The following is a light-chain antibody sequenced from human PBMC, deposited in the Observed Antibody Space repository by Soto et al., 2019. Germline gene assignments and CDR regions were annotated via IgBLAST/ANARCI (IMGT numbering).Light chain of an antibody. CDR1: SSDVGGYNY. Sequence: QSALTQPPSASGSPGWSVTISCTGTSSDVGGYNYVSWYQQHPGKAPKLMIYEVSKRPSGVPDRFSGSKSGNTASLTVSGLQAEDEADYYCSSYAGSNNKVFGTGTKVTVL. V-gene: IGLV2-8*01. CDR2: EVS. CDR3: SSYAGSNNKV. J-gene: IGLJ1*01.